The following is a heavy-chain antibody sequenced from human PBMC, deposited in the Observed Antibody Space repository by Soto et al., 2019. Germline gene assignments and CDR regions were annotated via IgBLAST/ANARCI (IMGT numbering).Heavy chain of an antibody. CDR2: ISSSSSYI. CDR3: AREGQTNYGNPFDY. D-gene: IGHD1-7*01. V-gene: IGHV3-21*01. Sequence: PGASLRLSCAASGFTFSSYSMNWVRQAPGKGLEWVSSISSSSSYIYYADSVKGRFTISRDNAKNSLYLQMNSLRAEDTAVYYCAREGQTNYGNPFDYWGQGTLVTVSS. CDR1: GFTFSSYS. J-gene: IGHJ4*02.